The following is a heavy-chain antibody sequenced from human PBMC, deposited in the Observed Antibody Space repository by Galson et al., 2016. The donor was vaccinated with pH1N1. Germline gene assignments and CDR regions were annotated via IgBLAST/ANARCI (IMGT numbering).Heavy chain of an antibody. D-gene: IGHD4-17*01. J-gene: IGHJ6*02. CDR1: GFSLSTSGMS. V-gene: IGHV2-70*20. CDR2: IDWAATK. CDR3: ARSLYGDYVGGMDV. Sequence: PALVKPPQTLTLTCTFSGFSLSTSGMSVTWVRQPPGKALEWLALIDWAATKYYSTSLKTRLTISKDTSRNQVVLIMTNMDPVDTATYYCARSLYGDYVGGMDVWGQGTTVTVSS.